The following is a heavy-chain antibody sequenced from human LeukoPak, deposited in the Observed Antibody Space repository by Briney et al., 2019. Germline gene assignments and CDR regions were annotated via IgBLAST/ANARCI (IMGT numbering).Heavy chain of an antibody. CDR3: AKKSDRGYHSEGPKS. D-gene: IGHD5-12*01. CDR1: GFVLSDYG. V-gene: IGHV3-30*02. Sequence: GGSLRLSCAASGFVLSDYGMHWVRQAPGKGLEWVAFVRNDRSNEYYAGSVKGRFTISRDDSKNTLYLQMNSLRAEDTAVYSCAKKSDRGYHSEGPKSWGLGTLVTVSS. J-gene: IGHJ5*02. CDR2: VRNDRSNE.